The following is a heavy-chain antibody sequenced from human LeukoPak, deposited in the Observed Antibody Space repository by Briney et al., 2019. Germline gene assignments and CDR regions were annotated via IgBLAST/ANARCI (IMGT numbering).Heavy chain of an antibody. Sequence: SGGSLRLSCAASGFTFSSYGMHWVRRAPGKGLEWVSFIRYDGSTTYYADSVKGRFTISRDNSKRMLCLQMNSLRAEDTAVYYCARSESAWAFDNWGQGTLVTVSS. CDR1: GFTFSSYG. D-gene: IGHD3-3*01. CDR3: ARSESAWAFDN. CDR2: IRYDGSTT. V-gene: IGHV3-30*02. J-gene: IGHJ4*02.